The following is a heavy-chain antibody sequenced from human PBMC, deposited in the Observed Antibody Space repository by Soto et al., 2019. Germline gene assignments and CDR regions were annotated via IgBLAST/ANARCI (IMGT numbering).Heavy chain of an antibody. CDR2: ISYDGSNK. V-gene: IGHV3-30*18. Sequence: PGGSLRLSCAASGFTFFSSGMHWVRQAPGKGLEWVAVISYDGSNKYYGDSVKGRFTISRDNSKNTLYLQMNSLRADDTAVYYCAKDRAGDIYVAARSGLDYWGQGTLVTVSS. CDR1: GFTFFSSG. D-gene: IGHD3-3*01. J-gene: IGHJ4*02. CDR3: AKDRAGDIYVAARSGLDY.